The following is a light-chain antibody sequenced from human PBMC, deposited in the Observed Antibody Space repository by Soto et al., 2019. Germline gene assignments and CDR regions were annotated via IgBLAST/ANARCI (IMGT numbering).Light chain of an antibody. CDR2: GAS. CDR1: HTVTSN. CDR3: QQYNYWPRT. Sequence: EILMTQSPATLSVSPGERATLSCSASHTVTSNLAWYQQKPGQAPRLLIYGASTRATGIPARFSGSGSGTEFTLTIYSLQSEDFAVYYCQQYNYWPRTFGQGTKVEIK. V-gene: IGKV3-15*01. J-gene: IGKJ1*01.